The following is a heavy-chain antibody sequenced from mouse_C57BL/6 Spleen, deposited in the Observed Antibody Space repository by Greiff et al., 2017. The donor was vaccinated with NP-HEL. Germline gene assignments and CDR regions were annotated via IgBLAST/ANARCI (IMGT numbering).Heavy chain of an antibody. D-gene: IGHD1-1*01. CDR3: ARQPYYYGSSYFYWYFDV. Sequence: EVKVVESGGGLVKPGGSLKLSCAASGFTFSSYTMSWVRQTPEKRLEWVATISGGGGNTYYPDSVKGRFTISRDNAKNTLYLQMSSLRSEDTALYYCARQPYYYGSSYFYWYFDVWGTGTTVTVSS. CDR2: ISGGGGNT. CDR1: GFTFSSYT. J-gene: IGHJ1*03. V-gene: IGHV5-9*01.